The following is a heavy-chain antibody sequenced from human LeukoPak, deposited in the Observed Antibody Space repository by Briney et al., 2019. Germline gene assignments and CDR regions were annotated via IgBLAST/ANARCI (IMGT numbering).Heavy chain of an antibody. CDR3: ATDGSGFDT. CDR2: INIGGTNT. J-gene: IGHJ5*02. D-gene: IGHD5-12*01. V-gene: IGHV3-11*01. CDR1: GFTFNDYY. Sequence: PGGSLRLSCAASGFTFNDYYMSWIRQAPGKGLEWLSYINIGGTNTHYADSVKGRFTISRDNAKKSLYLEMNNLRAEDTAVYYCATDGSGFDTWGQGVLVTVSS.